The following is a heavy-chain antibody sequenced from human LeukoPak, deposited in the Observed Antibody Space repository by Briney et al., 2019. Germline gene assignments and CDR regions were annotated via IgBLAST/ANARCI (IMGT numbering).Heavy chain of an antibody. CDR1: GFTFSSYS. D-gene: IGHD3-9*01. Sequence: GGSLRLSCAASGFTFSSYSMNWVRQAPGKGLEWVSYISSSSSTIYYADSVKGRFTISRDNSKNTLYLQMNSLRAEDTAVYYCAKVLHYDILTGYSPYFDYWGQGTLVTVSS. CDR3: AKVLHYDILTGYSPYFDY. CDR2: ISSSSSTI. J-gene: IGHJ4*02. V-gene: IGHV3-48*01.